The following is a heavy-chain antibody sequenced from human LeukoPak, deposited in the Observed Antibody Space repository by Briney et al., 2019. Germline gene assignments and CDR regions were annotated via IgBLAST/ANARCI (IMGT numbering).Heavy chain of an antibody. CDR3: ARGASSGWPNYYFDH. CDR1: GDSISSYY. D-gene: IGHD6-25*01. Sequence: SETLSLTCTVSGDSISSYYWSWIRQPPRQGLEWIGYVHYSGNTDYNPSLKSRVTISVDTSKNQFSLKLTSVTAADTAVYYCARGASSGWPNYYFDHWGQGTLVTVSS. J-gene: IGHJ4*02. CDR2: VHYSGNT. V-gene: IGHV4-59*01.